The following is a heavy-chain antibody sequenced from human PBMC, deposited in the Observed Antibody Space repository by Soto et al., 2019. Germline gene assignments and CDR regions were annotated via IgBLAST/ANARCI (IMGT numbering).Heavy chain of an antibody. Sequence: QVQLQEAGPGLVKPSQTLSLTCTVSGGSISSGDYYWSWIRQPPGKGLEWIGYIYYSGSTYYNPSLKSRVTISVATSKNQFSLKMSSVTAADTAVYYCARDKFGGRGAFDIWGQGTMVTVSS. CDR1: GGSISSGDYY. V-gene: IGHV4-30-4*01. CDR2: IYYSGST. CDR3: ARDKFGGRGAFDI. D-gene: IGHD1-26*01. J-gene: IGHJ3*02.